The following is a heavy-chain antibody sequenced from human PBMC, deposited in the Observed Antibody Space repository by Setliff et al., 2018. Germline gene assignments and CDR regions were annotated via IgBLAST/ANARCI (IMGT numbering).Heavy chain of an antibody. D-gene: IGHD1-26*01. V-gene: IGHV7-4-1*02. J-gene: IGHJ5*02. CDR2: INTNTGNP. CDR1: GYTFTSYA. CDR3: ARIMGIVGDNWFDP. Sequence: ASVKVSCKASGYTFTSYAMNWVRQAPGQGLEWMGWINTNTGNPTYAQGFTGRFVFSLDTSVSTAYLQISSLKAEDTAVYYCARIMGIVGDNWFDPWGQGTLVTVSS.